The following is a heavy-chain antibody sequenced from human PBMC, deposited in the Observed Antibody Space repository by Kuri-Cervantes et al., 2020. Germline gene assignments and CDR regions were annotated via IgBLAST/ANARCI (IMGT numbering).Heavy chain of an antibody. D-gene: IGHD4-17*01. CDR1: GFTFSDYY. Sequence: GESLKISCAASGFTFSDYYMSWIRQAPGKGLEWMAVISYDGSNKYYADSVKGRFTISRDNSKNTLYLQMNSLRAEDTAVYYCARSFTRPGSRSAYYFDYWGQGTLVTVSS. J-gene: IGHJ4*02. CDR2: ISYDGSNK. V-gene: IGHV3-30-3*01. CDR3: ARSFTRPGSRSAYYFDY.